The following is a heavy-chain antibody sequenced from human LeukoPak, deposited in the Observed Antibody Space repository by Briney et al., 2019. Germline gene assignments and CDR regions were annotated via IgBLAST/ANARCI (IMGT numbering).Heavy chain of an antibody. CDR3: VIILTGYYPAPPYYYYMDV. CDR1: GGSISSYY. D-gene: IGHD3-9*01. J-gene: IGHJ6*03. V-gene: IGHV4-4*07. CDR2: IYTSGST. Sequence: PSETLSLTCTVSGGSISSYYWSWIRQPAGKGLEWIGRIYTSGSTNYNPSLKSRVTMSVDTSRNQFSLKLSSVTAADTAVYYCVIILTGYYPAPPYYYYMDVWGKGTTVTVSS.